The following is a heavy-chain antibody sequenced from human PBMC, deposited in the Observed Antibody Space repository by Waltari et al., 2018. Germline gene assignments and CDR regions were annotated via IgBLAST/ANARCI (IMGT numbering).Heavy chain of an antibody. CDR3: ARASNLPYSSSSHYAY. J-gene: IGHJ3*01. V-gene: IGHV1-2*04. D-gene: IGHD6-6*01. Sequence: QVQLVQSGAEVKKPGASVKVSCKASGYTFTGYYMTWVRPAPGQGLEWMGWINPNSGGTNYAQKFQGWVTMTRDTSISTAYMELSRLRSDDTAVYYCARASNLPYSSSSHYAYWGQGTMVTVSS. CDR1: GYTFTGYY. CDR2: INPNSGGT.